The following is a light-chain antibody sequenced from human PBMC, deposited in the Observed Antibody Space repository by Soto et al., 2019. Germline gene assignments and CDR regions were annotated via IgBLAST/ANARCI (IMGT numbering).Light chain of an antibody. CDR1: QSVRSN. CDR3: QQDNHWPPYT. Sequence: EIVMTQSPATLSASPGETVTLSCRASQSVRSNLALYQQKPGQAPRLPIYDASTMATGIPARFSGSGSGTEFTLTIKSLQSADFAIYYCQQDNHWPPYTFGQGTKLEMK. V-gene: IGKV3-15*01. J-gene: IGKJ2*01. CDR2: DAS.